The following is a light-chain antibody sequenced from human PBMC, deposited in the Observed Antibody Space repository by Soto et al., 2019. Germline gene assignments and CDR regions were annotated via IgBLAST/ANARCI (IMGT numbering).Light chain of an antibody. Sequence: EIVMTQSPATLSVSPGERATLSCMASQNILSNLAWYQQKLGQAPRLLIYGASTRATGFPARLSGSGSGTEFTLTISSLQSEDFAVYYCQQYNGWPITFGQGTRLEI. CDR2: GAS. CDR3: QQYNGWPIT. CDR1: QNILSN. J-gene: IGKJ5*01. V-gene: IGKV3-15*01.